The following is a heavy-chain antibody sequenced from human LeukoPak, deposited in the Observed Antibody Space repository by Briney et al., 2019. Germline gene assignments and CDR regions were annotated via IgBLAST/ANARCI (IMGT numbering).Heavy chain of an antibody. J-gene: IGHJ5*02. CDR1: GGSISSHY. CDR2: IYYSGST. V-gene: IGHV4-59*11. D-gene: IGHD4-11*01. Sequence: SETLSLTCTVSGGSISSHYWSWIRQPPGKGLEWIGYIYYSGSTNYNPSLKSRVTISVDTSKNQFSLKLSSVTAADTAVYYCARSLNDYSNYDWFDPWGQGTLVTVSS. CDR3: ARSLNDYSNYDWFDP.